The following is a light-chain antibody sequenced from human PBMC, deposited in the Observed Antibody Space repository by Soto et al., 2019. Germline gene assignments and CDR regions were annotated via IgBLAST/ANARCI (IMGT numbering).Light chain of an antibody. Sequence: EIVLTHSPSTLSLSPGSRSTLSCRASQSVRSYLAWYQQKPGQAPRLLIYDASNRATGIPERFSGSGSGTDFTLTISSLEPEDFAVYYCQQYGTSTITFGQGTRLEIK. J-gene: IGKJ5*01. V-gene: IGKV3-11*01. CDR3: QQYGTSTIT. CDR2: DAS. CDR1: QSVRSY.